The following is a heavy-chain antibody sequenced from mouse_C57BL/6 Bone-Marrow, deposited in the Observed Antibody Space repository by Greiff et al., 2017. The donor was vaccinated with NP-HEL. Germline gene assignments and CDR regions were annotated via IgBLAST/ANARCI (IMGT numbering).Heavy chain of an antibody. D-gene: IGHD1-1*01. CDR1: GFSLTSYA. V-gene: IGHV2-9-1*01. J-gene: IGHJ2*01. Sequence: QVQLKQSGPGLVAPSQSLSITCTVSGFSLTSYAISWVRQPPGKGLEWLGVIWTGGGTNYNSALKSRLSISKYNSKSQVFLKMNSLQTDDTARYYCARTYYYGSSLYYFDYWGQGTTLTVSS. CDR2: IWTGGGT. CDR3: ARTYYYGSSLYYFDY.